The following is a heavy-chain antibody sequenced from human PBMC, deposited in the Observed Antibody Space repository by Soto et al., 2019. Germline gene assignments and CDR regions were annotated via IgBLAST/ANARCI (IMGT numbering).Heavy chain of an antibody. J-gene: IGHJ2*01. CDR2: IYHTGIT. V-gene: IGHV4-4*02. CDR3: ARGPRV. CDR1: GDSISSSNW. Sequence: SETLSLTCAVSGDSISSSNWWSWVRQPPGKGLEWIGEIYHTGITNYNSSPKSRLTMSVDKSKNQFSLKLTSMTAADTAVYYCARGPRVWGRGTLVTVSS.